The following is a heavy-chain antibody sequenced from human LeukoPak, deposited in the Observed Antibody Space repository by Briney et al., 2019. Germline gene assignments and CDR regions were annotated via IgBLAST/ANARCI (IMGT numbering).Heavy chain of an antibody. Sequence: GGSLRLSCAASGFTFSSYSMNWVRQAPGKGLEWVSSISSSSSYIYYADSVKGRFTISRGNAKNSLYLQMNSLRAEDTAVYYCARDYGDSRVYYFDYWGQGTLVTVSS. CDR2: ISSSSSYI. CDR3: ARDYGDSRVYYFDY. J-gene: IGHJ4*02. CDR1: GFTFSSYS. V-gene: IGHV3-21*01. D-gene: IGHD4-17*01.